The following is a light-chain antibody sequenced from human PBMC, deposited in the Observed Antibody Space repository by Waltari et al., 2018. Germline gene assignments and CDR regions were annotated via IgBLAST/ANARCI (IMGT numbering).Light chain of an antibody. J-gene: IGKJ5*01. CDR3: QKLNSYPPTT. V-gene: IGKV1-9*01. CDR2: SAS. Sequence: DIQLTQSPSFLSASVGDRVTITCRASQGISSYLAWYQQKPGRATKLLIYSASTLQSGVPSRFSGSGSGTEFTLTISSLQPEDFATYYCQKLNSYPPTTFGQGTRLEIK. CDR1: QGISSY.